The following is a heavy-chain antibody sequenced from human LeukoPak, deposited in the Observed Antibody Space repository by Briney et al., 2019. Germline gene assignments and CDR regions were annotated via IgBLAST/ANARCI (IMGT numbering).Heavy chain of an antibody. J-gene: IGHJ6*02. D-gene: IGHD1-1*01. CDR2: IDHSGST. Sequence: PSETLSLTCAVYGESFSGSSWSWIRQPPGKGLEWIGEIDHSGSTNYNPSLKSRVTISVDTSKNQFSLNLSSVTAADTAVYYCARYGMAGMDVWGQGTTVTVSS. CDR1: GESFSGSS. CDR3: ARYGMAGMDV. V-gene: IGHV4-34*01.